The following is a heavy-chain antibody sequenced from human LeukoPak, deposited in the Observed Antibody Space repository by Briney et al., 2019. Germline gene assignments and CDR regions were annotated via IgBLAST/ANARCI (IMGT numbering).Heavy chain of an antibody. CDR2: IDWDDDK. D-gene: IGHD2-15*01. J-gene: IGHJ4*02. CDR3: ARMTPDSPSFDY. V-gene: IGHV2-70*17. CDR1: GFSLSTPEMC. Sequence: SGPALVKPTQTLTLTRTFAGFSLSTPEMCVTWIRQPPGKALEWLARIDWDDDKFYSPSLRTRLTISKDTPKNQVVLSMTNMDPVDTGTYYCARMTPDSPSFDYWGQGALITVSS.